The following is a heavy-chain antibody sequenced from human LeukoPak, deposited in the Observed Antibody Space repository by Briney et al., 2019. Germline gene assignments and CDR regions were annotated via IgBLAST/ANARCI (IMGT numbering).Heavy chain of an antibody. D-gene: IGHD3-22*01. CDR2: IYYSGST. V-gene: IGHV4-59*01. Sequence: PSETLSLTCTVSGXSISSYYWSWIRQPPGKGLEWIGYIYYSGSTNYSPSLKSRVTISVDTSKNQFSLKLSSVTAADTAVYYCARTREVVNFDYWGQGTLVTVSS. CDR3: ARTREVVNFDY. CDR1: GXSISSYY. J-gene: IGHJ4*02.